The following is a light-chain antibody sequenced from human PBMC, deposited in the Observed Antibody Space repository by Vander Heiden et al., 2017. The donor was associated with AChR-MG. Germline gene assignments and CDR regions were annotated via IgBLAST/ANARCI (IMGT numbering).Light chain of an antibody. J-gene: IGLJ2*01. V-gene: IGLV2-14*03. CDR1: SSDVGGDKY. CDR3: SSYTSDSTVV. Sequence: QSALTQPASVSGSPGQSITISCTGTSSDVGGDKYVSWYQQHPGKAPKLMIYDVSNRPSGVSNRFSGSKSGNTASLTISGLQAEDEADYYCSSYTSDSTVVFGGGTKLTVL. CDR2: DVS.